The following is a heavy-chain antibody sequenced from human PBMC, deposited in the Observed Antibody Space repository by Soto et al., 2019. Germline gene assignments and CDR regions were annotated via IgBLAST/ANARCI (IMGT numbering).Heavy chain of an antibody. CDR2: IYYSGST. CDR3: ARHVGSPEMIPYDY. CDR1: GGSISSSSYY. D-gene: IGHD3-22*01. Sequence: SETLSLTCTVSGGSISSSSYYWGWIRQPPGKGLEWIGSIYYSGSTYYNPSLKSRVTISVDTSKNQFSLKLSSVTAADTAVYYCARHVGSPEMIPYDYWGQGTLVTVSS. J-gene: IGHJ4*02. V-gene: IGHV4-39*01.